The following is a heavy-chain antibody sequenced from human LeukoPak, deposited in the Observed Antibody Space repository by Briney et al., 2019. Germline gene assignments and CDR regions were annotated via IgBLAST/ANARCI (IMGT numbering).Heavy chain of an antibody. CDR1: GFTFSSYG. D-gene: IGHD3-22*01. CDR3: AKGEAWSSGYRFQH. J-gene: IGHJ1*01. CDR2: RRYDGSNK. Sequence: GGSLRLSCAASGFTFSSYGMHWVRQAPGRGLEGVAFRRYDGSNKYYAYSVNGRFTITIDNSKNTLYLQMNSLRAEDTAVYYCAKGEAWSSGYRFQHWGQGTLVTVSS. V-gene: IGHV3-30*02.